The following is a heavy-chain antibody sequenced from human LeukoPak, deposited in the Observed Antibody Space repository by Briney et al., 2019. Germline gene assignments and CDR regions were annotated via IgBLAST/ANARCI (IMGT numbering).Heavy chain of an antibody. CDR2: IWYDGSNK. CDR3: ARDRRGGMTTERGSDY. CDR1: GFTFSSYA. J-gene: IGHJ4*02. V-gene: IGHV3-33*08. D-gene: IGHD4-17*01. Sequence: QPGGSLRLSCAASGFTFSSYAMSWVRQAPGKGLEWVALIWYDGSNKYYEDSVKGRFTISRDNSKNTLYLQMNSLRVEDTAVYYCARDRRGGMTTERGSDYWGQGTLVTVSS.